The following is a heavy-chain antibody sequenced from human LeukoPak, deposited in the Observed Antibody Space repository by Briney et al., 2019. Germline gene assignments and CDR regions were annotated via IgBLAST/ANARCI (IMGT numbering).Heavy chain of an antibody. Sequence: GASVKVSCKASAYTFTDYSIHWVRQAPGQGLEWMGWINPNSDVTNYAQKFQGRVTMTRDTSISTAYMELTRLRSDDTAVYYCARTKSSSWHDAFDIWGQGTMVTVSS. J-gene: IGHJ3*02. CDR3: ARTKSSSWHDAFDI. V-gene: IGHV1-2*02. D-gene: IGHD6-13*01. CDR2: INPNSDVT. CDR1: AYTFTDYS.